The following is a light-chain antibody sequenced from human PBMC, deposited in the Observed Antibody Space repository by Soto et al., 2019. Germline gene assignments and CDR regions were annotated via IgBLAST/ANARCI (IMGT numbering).Light chain of an antibody. V-gene: IGKV1-5*01. Sequence: DVQRTQSHSTLSASVVHGFTITCRASQNIRNWLAWYQQKPGKAPNPLIYDASSLKSGVPSRFSGSGSGTEFTLTISSLQPDDFATYYCQHSNSYSEAFGQGTKVAI. CDR3: QHSNSYSEA. J-gene: IGKJ1*01. CDR1: QNIRNW. CDR2: DAS.